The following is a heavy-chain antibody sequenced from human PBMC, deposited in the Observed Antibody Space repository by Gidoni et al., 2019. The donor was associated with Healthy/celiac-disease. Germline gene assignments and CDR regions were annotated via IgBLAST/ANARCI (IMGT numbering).Heavy chain of an antibody. CDR2: INHSGST. CDR3: ARFRRDFWSGYYTGDY. Sequence: QVQLQQWGAGLLKPSETLSLTCAVYGGSFCGYYWSWIRQPPGKGLEWIGEINHSGSTNYNPSLKSRVTISVDTSKNQFSLKLSSVTAADTAVYYGARFRRDFWSGYYTGDYWGQGTLVTVSS. CDR1: GGSFCGYY. D-gene: IGHD3-3*01. V-gene: IGHV4-34*01. J-gene: IGHJ4*02.